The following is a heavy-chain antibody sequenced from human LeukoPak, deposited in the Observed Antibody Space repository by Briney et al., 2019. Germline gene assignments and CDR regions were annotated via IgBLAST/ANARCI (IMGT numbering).Heavy chain of an antibody. Sequence: SVKVSCKASGGTFSSYAISWVRQAPGQGLEWMGRIIPILGIANYAQKFQGRATITADKSTSTAYMELSSLRSEDTAVYYCARASVVPAAMDYYYYGMDVWGQGTTVTVSS. V-gene: IGHV1-69*04. CDR3: ARASVVPAAMDYYYYGMDV. CDR1: GGTFSSYA. J-gene: IGHJ6*02. D-gene: IGHD2-2*01. CDR2: IIPILGIA.